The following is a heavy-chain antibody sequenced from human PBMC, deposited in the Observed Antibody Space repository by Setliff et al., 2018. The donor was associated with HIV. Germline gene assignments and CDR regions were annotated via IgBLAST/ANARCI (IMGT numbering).Heavy chain of an antibody. CDR2: IYPGDSDT. CDR1: GYSFTDYW. V-gene: IGHV5-51*01. Sequence: PGESLKISCKGSGYSFTDYWIGWVRQMPGKGLDWMGVIYPGDSDTRYSPSFQGQVTVSADNSITTAFLQWNSLKASDTAMYYCARRPVSDTFDVWGQGTMVTVSS. J-gene: IGHJ3*01. CDR3: ARRPVSDTFDV.